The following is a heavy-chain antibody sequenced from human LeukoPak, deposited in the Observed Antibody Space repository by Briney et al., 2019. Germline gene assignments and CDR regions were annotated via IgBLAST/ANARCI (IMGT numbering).Heavy chain of an antibody. CDR1: GFMFSNNW. D-gene: IGHD4-17*01. J-gene: IGHJ4*02. CDR3: ASTDYFDH. Sequence: GGSLRLSCAASGFMFSNNWMHWVRQAPGKGLVWVSRINSDGSYTAYADSVKGRFTVSRDNAKNTLYLQMNRLRAEDTAVYYCASTDYFDHWGQGTLVTVSS. CDR2: INSDGSYT. V-gene: IGHV3-74*01.